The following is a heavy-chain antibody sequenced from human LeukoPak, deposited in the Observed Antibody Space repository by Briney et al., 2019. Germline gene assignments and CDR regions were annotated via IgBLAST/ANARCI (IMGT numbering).Heavy chain of an antibody. J-gene: IGHJ4*02. CDR3: ARVVYYGYTYGKYYFDY. CDR2: IYYSGST. D-gene: IGHD5-18*01. Sequence: SETLSLTCTVSGSSISSYYWSWIRQPPGKGLEWIGYIYYSGSTNYNPSLKGRVTISIDTSKNQFSLKLSSVTAADTAMYYCARVVYYGYTYGKYYFDYWGQGTRVTVSS. V-gene: IGHV4-59*01. CDR1: GSSISSYY.